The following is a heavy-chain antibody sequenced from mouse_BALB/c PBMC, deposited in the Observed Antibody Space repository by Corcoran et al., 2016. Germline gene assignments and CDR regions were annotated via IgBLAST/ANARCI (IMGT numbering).Heavy chain of an antibody. CDR2: ISYDGSN. CDR1: GYSITSGYY. V-gene: IGHV3-6*02. Sequence: DVQLQESGPGLVKPSQSLSLTCSVTGYSITSGYYWNWIRQFPGNKLEWMGYISYDGSNNYNPSLKNRISITRDTSKNQFFLKLNSVTTEDTATYYCAKYGYPPWFAYWGQGTLVTVSA. J-gene: IGHJ3*01. D-gene: IGHD2-2*01. CDR3: AKYGYPPWFAY.